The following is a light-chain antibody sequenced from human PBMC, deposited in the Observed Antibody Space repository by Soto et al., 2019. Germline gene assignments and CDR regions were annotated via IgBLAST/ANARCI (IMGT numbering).Light chain of an antibody. Sequence: QSALTQPASVSGSPGQSITISCTGYIHYDFVSWYQQHPGTAPKLVIYEVSNRPLGTSDRFSGSKSGHTASLTISGLQTEDEAVYYCGSYTSSSNYVFGTGTKVTVL. J-gene: IGLJ1*01. V-gene: IGLV2-14*01. CDR2: EVS. CDR3: GSYTSSSNYV. CDR1: IHYDF.